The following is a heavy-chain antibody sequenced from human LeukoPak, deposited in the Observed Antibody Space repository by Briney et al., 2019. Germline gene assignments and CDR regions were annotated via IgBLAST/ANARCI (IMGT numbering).Heavy chain of an antibody. D-gene: IGHD3-9*01. Sequence: GSPVKVSCKASRDTFSSYGISWVRQAPGQGLEWMGRIIPNLNIANYAQRFQGRVTFTADKSATTAYMEVKSLRSEDTAVYYCATDSIGDILTGAFDYWGQGTLVTVFS. CDR2: IIPNLNIA. CDR1: RDTFSSYG. V-gene: IGHV1-69*04. J-gene: IGHJ4*02. CDR3: ATDSIGDILTGAFDY.